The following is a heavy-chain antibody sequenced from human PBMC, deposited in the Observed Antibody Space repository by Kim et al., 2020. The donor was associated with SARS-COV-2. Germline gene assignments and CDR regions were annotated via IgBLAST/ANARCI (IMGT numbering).Heavy chain of an antibody. Sequence: SETLSLTCTVSGGSISSTSYYWTWVRQPAGKGLEWIGRIYTSGSTNYNPSLKSRVTISVDTSKNQFSLNLSSVTAADTAVYYCARECLYDSGGYYSLWFDPWGQGTLVTVSS. V-gene: IGHV4-61*02. J-gene: IGHJ5*02. CDR3: ARECLYDSGGYYSLWFDP. D-gene: IGHD3-22*01. CDR1: GGSISSTSYY. CDR2: IYTSGST.